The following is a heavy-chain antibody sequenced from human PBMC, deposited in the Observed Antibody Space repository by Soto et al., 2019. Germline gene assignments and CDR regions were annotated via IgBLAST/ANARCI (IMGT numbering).Heavy chain of an antibody. CDR3: VRRHVSATGIDWFDP. CDR1: GYTFTSYG. D-gene: IGHD6-13*01. CDR2: INAANGDT. V-gene: IGHV1-3*01. Sequence: ASVKVSCKAYGYTFTSYGIHWVRQAPGQRLEWMGWINAANGDTKYSPKFQGRVTITRDTSASTAYMEPSSLRSEDTAGYYCVRRHVSATGIDWFDPWGQGTLVTVSS. J-gene: IGHJ5*02.